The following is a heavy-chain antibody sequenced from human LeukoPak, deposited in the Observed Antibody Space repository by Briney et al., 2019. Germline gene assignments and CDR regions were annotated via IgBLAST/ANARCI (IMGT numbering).Heavy chain of an antibody. CDR3: LKTLYYYDSSGYHAGGAFDI. Sequence: SETLSLTCAVSGYSISSGYYWGWIRLPPEKGLEWIGSIYHSGSTYYNPSLKSRVTISVDTSKNQFSLKLSSVTAADTAVYYCLKTLYYYDSSGYHAGGAFDIWGQGTMVTVSS. CDR1: GYSISSGYY. V-gene: IGHV4-38-2*01. CDR2: IYHSGST. D-gene: IGHD3-22*01. J-gene: IGHJ3*02.